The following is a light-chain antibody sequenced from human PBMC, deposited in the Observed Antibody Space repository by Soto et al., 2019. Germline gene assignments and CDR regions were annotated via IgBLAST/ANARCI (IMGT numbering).Light chain of an antibody. CDR2: DAS. CDR3: QQYGSSPYT. CDR1: QSVSFNY. Sequence: EIVLTQSPGTLSLSPGERATLSCGASQSVSFNYLAWYQQKVGLAPRLLIYDASRRATGTPDRFSGSGSGTDFTLTISRLEPEDFAVYVCQQYGSSPYTFVQGTNLEIK. V-gene: IGKV3D-20*01. J-gene: IGKJ2*01.